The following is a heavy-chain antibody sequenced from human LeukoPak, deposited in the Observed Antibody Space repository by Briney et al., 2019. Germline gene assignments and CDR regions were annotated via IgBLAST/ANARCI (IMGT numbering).Heavy chain of an antibody. CDR2: IKQDGSEK. J-gene: IGHJ1*01. CDR3: ARVRDYYDSRGYYFEYFDH. CDR1: GFTFSSNW. D-gene: IGHD3-22*01. Sequence: PGGSLRLSCAASGFTFSSNWMSWVRQAPGKGLEWVANIKQDGSEKYYVDSVKGRFTISRDNAKKSLYLQMNSLRADDTAVYYCARVRDYYDSRGYYFEYFDHWGQGTLVTVSS. V-gene: IGHV3-7*01.